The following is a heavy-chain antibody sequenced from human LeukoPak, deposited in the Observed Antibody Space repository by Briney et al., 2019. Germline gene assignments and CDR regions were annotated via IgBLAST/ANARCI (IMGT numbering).Heavy chain of an antibody. CDR1: GVSISSSSYY. J-gene: IGHJ4*02. V-gene: IGHV4-39*01. D-gene: IGHD1-20*01. CDR2: IYYSGST. Sequence: SETLSLTCTVSGVSISSSSYYWGWIRQPPGKGLEWIGSIYYSGSTYYNPSLKSRVTISVDTSKNQFSLKLSSVTTADTAVYYCARLNNWNDAGNFDYWGQGTLVTVSS. CDR3: ARLNNWNDAGNFDY.